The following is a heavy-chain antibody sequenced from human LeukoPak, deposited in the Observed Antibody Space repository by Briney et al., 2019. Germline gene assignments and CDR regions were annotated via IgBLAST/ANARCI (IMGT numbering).Heavy chain of an antibody. V-gene: IGHV3-23*01. CDR3: AKVPTSYYDSSGYPKGWFNT. J-gene: IGHJ5*02. CDR2: LRGNGGST. CDR1: GFTFSSYA. Sequence: GGSLRLSCAASGFTFSSYAMNWVRQAPGKGLEWVSGLRGNGGSTYYADSVKDRFTTSRDNSKNTLFLQMDSLRVEDTAVYYCAKVPTSYYDSSGYPKGWFNTWGQGTLVAVSS. D-gene: IGHD3-22*01.